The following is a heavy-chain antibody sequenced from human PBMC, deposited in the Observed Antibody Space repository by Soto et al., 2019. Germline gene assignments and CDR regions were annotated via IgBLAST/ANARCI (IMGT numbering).Heavy chain of an antibody. Sequence: GGSLRLSCAASGFTVSTKYMSWVRQAPGKGLEWVSVIYSGGSTFYADSVRGRFTISRDNSKNTVNLQMNSLRAEDTAVYYCARDPWAADYGGKGTLVTVPS. CDR2: IYSGGST. J-gene: IGHJ4*02. V-gene: IGHV3-66*01. CDR1: GFTVSTKY. D-gene: IGHD3-16*01. CDR3: ARDPWAADY.